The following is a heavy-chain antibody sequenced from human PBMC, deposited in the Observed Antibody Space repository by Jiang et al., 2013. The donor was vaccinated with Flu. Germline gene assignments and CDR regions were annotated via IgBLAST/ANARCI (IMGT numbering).Heavy chain of an antibody. J-gene: IGHJ4*02. CDR1: GGSISSYY. V-gene: IGHV4-59*01. CDR3: ARAEAVAGTPIDY. D-gene: IGHD6-19*01. CDR2: IYYSGST. Sequence: TVSGGSISSYYWSWIRQPPGKGLEWIGYIYYSGSTNYNPSLKSRVTISVDTSKNQFSLKLSSVTAADTAVYYCARAEAVAGTPIDYWGQGTLVTVSS.